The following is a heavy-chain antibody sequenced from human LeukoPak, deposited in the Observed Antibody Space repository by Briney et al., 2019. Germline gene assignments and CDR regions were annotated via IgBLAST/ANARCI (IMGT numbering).Heavy chain of an antibody. Sequence: SGGSLRLSCVAYGFTFSSYWMHWVRQGPGKGLVWVSRISSDGSVTIYADSVKGRFTISRDNAKNTLYLQMNSLRAEDTAVYYCSTSFDYWGPGTQVTVSS. CDR3: STSFDY. D-gene: IGHD5/OR15-5a*01. V-gene: IGHV3-74*01. CDR2: ISSDGSVT. CDR1: GFTFSSYW. J-gene: IGHJ4*02.